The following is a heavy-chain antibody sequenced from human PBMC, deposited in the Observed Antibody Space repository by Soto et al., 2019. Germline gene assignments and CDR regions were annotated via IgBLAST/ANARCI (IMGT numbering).Heavy chain of an antibody. Sequence: SVKVSCKASGGTFSSYAISWVRQAPGQGLEWMGGIIPIFGTANYAQKFQGRVTITADESTSTAYMELSSLRSEDTAVYYCASSPLGIAARPEYYYYYGMDVWGQGTTVTV. CDR3: ASSPLGIAARPEYYYYYGMDV. J-gene: IGHJ6*02. V-gene: IGHV1-69*13. CDR1: GGTFSSYA. D-gene: IGHD6-6*01. CDR2: IIPIFGTA.